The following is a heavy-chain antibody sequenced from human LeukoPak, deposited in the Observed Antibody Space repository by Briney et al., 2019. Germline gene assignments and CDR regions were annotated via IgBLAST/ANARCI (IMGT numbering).Heavy chain of an antibody. CDR3: ARGGGTYYYDSSGYSVGWFDP. CDR1: GYTFTGYY. Sequence: ASVKVSCKASGYTFTGYYMHWVRQAPGQGLEWMGWINPNSGGTNYAQKFQGRVTMTRDTSISTAYMELSRLRSDDTAVYYCARGGGTYYYDSSGYSVGWFDPWGQGTLVTVSS. D-gene: IGHD3-22*01. CDR2: INPNSGGT. V-gene: IGHV1-2*02. J-gene: IGHJ5*02.